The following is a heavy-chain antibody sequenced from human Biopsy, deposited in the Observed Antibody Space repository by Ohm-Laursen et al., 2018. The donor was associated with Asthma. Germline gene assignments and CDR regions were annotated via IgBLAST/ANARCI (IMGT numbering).Heavy chain of an antibody. Sequence: SLRLSCAASGSMFRSFGMHWVRQAPGKGLEWVAVISYDGNHKFYEDSVKGRFTISRDNSKNTLYLQMNSLRAEDTAVYYCARDVDLRSVYWGQGTLVTVSS. CDR3: ARDVDLRSVY. V-gene: IGHV3-30*03. D-gene: IGHD2-15*01. J-gene: IGHJ4*02. CDR1: GSMFRSFG. CDR2: ISYDGNHK.